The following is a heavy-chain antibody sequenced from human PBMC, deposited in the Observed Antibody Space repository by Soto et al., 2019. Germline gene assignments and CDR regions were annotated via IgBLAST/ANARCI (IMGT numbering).Heavy chain of an antibody. Sequence: PGGSLRLSCAASGFTFDTYCMNWVRQPPGKGPEWLSGINSDGTISSYADSVKGRFTISRDNARNTLSLQMNSLRADDTAVYYCARLSGDHSAFFSYGMDAWGQGTTVTVSS. CDR2: INSDGTIS. CDR3: ARLSGDHSAFFSYGMDA. D-gene: IGHD2-21*01. CDR1: GFTFDTYC. J-gene: IGHJ6*02. V-gene: IGHV3-74*01.